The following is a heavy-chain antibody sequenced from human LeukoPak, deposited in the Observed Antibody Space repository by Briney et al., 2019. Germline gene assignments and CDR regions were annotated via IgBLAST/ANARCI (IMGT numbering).Heavy chain of an antibody. CDR2: IWYDGSNK. CDR1: GFTFSSYG. J-gene: IGHJ4*02. Sequence: GGSLRLSCAASGFTFSSYGMHWVRQAPGKGLEWVAVIWYDGSNKYYADSVKGRFTISRDNSKNTLYLQMNSLRAEDTAVYYCAKEGYCGGDCYSYYFDYWGQGTLVTISS. CDR3: AKEGYCGGDCYSYYFDY. V-gene: IGHV3-33*06. D-gene: IGHD2-21*02.